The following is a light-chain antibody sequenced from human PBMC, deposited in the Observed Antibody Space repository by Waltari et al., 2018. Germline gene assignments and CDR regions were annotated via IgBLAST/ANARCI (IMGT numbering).Light chain of an antibody. J-gene: IGLJ2*01. CDR3: SSFSSSTAGI. Sequence: QSGLTQPASVSGSPGQSITISCAATSSDIGAFNFISWYQQRPGKAPELLVYEVSHRPSGVSTRFSGSKSDNTAALTISGLQAEDEAVYYCSSFSSSTAGIFGGGTKVTVL. CDR2: EVS. CDR1: SSDIGAFNF. V-gene: IGLV2-14*01.